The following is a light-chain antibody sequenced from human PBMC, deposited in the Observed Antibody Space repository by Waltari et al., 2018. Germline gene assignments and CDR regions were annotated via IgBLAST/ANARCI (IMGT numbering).Light chain of an antibody. CDR3: QQYGFSVS. V-gene: IGKV3-20*01. J-gene: IGKJ4*01. CDR1: RPLSSRS. CDR2: GTS. Sequence: EIVLTQSPATLSLSPGERVALSCRASRPLSSRSLAWHQQKPGQAPRLLMYGTSNRAPGIPDRFSGSGSGTDFTLTINRLEPEDFAVYYCQQYGFSVSFGGGTKVEIK.